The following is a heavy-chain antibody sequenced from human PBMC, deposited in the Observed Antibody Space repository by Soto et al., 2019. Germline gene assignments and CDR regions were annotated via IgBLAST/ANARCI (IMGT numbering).Heavy chain of an antibody. Sequence: PSETLSLTCTVSGGSVSSGSYYWSWIRQPPGKGLEWIGYIYYSGSTNYNPSLKSRVTISVDASKNQFSLKLSSVTAADTAVYYCARESDIVVVVAATHAFDIWGKGTMVTVSS. V-gene: IGHV4-61*01. CDR1: GGSVSSGSYY. D-gene: IGHD2-15*01. CDR3: ARESDIVVVVAATHAFDI. J-gene: IGHJ3*02. CDR2: IYYSGST.